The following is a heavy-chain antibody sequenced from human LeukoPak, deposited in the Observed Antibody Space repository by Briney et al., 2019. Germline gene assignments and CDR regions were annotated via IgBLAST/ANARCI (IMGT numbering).Heavy chain of an antibody. J-gene: IGHJ4*02. Sequence: SETLSLTCTVSGGSISSGGYYWSWIRQHPGKGLEWIGYIYYSGSTYYNPSLKSRVTISVDTSKNQFSLKLSSVTAADTAVYYCARVDSSGYYHFDYWGQGTLVTVSS. CDR3: ARVDSSGYYHFDY. CDR2: IYYSGST. D-gene: IGHD3-22*01. V-gene: IGHV4-31*03. CDR1: GGSISSGGYY.